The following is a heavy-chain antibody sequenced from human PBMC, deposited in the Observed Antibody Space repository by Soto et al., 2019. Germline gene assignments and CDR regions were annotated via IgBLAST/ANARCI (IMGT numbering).Heavy chain of an antibody. V-gene: IGHV1-69*13. Sequence: SVKVSCTASGGTFSIYAGRLVRQAPGQGLEWMGGIIPIFGTANYSQKFQGRVTITADESTSTAYMELSSLRSEDTAVYYCATIGLPLRFLEWYPDYYYYYGRDVWGQVTTVTFSS. J-gene: IGHJ6*02. CDR2: IIPIFGTA. CDR1: GGTFSIYA. D-gene: IGHD3-3*01. CDR3: ATIGLPLRFLEWYPDYYYYYGRDV.